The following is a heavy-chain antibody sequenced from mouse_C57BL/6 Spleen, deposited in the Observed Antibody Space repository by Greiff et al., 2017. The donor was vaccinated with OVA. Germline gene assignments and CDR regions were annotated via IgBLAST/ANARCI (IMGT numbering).Heavy chain of an antibody. CDR1: GYTFTDHT. D-gene: IGHD2-5*01. V-gene: IGHV1-78*01. J-gene: IGHJ4*01. CDR2: IYPRDGST. Sequence: QVQLQQSDAELVKPGASVTISCKVSGYTFTDHTIHWMKKRPEQGLEWIGYIYPRDGSTKYNEKFKGKDKLTVDTSSSTAYMQLNSLTSEYSAVYFCTKYINYDGYAMDYWGQGTSVTVSS. CDR3: TKYINYDGYAMDY.